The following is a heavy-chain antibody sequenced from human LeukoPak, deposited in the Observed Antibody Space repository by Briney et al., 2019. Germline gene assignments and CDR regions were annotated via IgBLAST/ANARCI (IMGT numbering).Heavy chain of an antibody. V-gene: IGHV3-23*01. J-gene: IGHJ4*02. CDR1: GSGLTFDNYF. Sequence: GGSLRLSCTASGSGLTFDNYFMSWVRQAPGKGLEWVSGITSSGGDTYYADSVKGRFIISRDNSKNTVILLMDSLRGDDTAVYYCATGKYSSSWVDYWGQGTLVTVSS. CDR2: ITSSGGDT. CDR3: ATGKYSSSWVDY. D-gene: IGHD6-13*01.